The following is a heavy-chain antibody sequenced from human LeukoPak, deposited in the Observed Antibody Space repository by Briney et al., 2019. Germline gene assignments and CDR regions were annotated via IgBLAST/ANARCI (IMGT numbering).Heavy chain of an antibody. Sequence: SQTLSLTCTVSGGSISSGGYYWSWIRQPPGKGLEWIGYIYHSGSTYYNPSLKSRVTISVDTSKNQFSLKLSSVTAADTAVYYCASPLINHSGSYHYWGQGTLVTVSS. D-gene: IGHD1-26*01. CDR3: ASPLINHSGSYHY. CDR1: GGSISSGGYY. CDR2: IYHSGST. V-gene: IGHV4-30-2*01. J-gene: IGHJ4*02.